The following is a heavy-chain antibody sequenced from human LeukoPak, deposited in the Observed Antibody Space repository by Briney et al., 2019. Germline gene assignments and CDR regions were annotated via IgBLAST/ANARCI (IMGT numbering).Heavy chain of an antibody. CDR2: IYTSGST. CDR3: ARASYYYDSSGYFDLFDY. D-gene: IGHD3-22*01. CDR1: GGSISSGRYY. J-gene: IGHJ4*02. Sequence: SETLSLTCTVSGGSISSGRYYWSWIRQPAGKGLEWIGRIYTSGSTNYNPSLKSRVTISVDTSKNQFSLKLSSVTAADTAVYYCARASYYYDSSGYFDLFDYWGQGTLVTVSS. V-gene: IGHV4-61*02.